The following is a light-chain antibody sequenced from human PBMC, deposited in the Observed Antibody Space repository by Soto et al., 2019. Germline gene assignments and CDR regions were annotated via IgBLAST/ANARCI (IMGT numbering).Light chain of an antibody. CDR3: QQYNNWPPWT. CDR1: ESVSSN. J-gene: IGKJ1*01. Sequence: ETVMKQSPATLSVSPGEKATLSCRASESVSSNLAWYQQKPGQAPRLLIYGASTRATGIPARFSGSGSGTEFTLTISSLQPEDFAVYYCQQYNNWPPWTFGLGTKVDIK. CDR2: GAS. V-gene: IGKV3-15*01.